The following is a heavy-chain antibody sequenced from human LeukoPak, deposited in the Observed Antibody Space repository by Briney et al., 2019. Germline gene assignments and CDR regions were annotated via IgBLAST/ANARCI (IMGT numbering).Heavy chain of an antibody. CDR1: GYSFTIYC. D-gene: IGHD1-26*01. Sequence: VESLKIPREVSGYSFTIYCMRWVRQMCGKGLEWMGNIYPGYSGPTYSPSFQGQVTISVDKSINTAYLQGSSLLASDTAMYYSGMSGDRVPLQDDVFDVWGQGTMVTVST. CDR3: GMSGDRVPLQDDVFDV. CDR2: IYPGYSGP. V-gene: IGHV5-51*01. J-gene: IGHJ3*01.